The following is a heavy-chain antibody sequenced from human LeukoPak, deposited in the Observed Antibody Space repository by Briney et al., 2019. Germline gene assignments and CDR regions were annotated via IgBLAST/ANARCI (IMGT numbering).Heavy chain of an antibody. J-gene: IGHJ6*02. CDR3: ARDSGIYDSSGYYGLSYYGMDV. CDR2: ISGSSGST. Sequence: PGGSLRLSCAASGFTFASYAMTWVRQAPGKGLEWFLAISGSSGSTYYADSVKGRFTISRDNYKNTLYLQMNSLRAEDTAVYYCARDSGIYDSSGYYGLSYYGMDVWGQGTTVTVSS. CDR1: GFTFASYA. D-gene: IGHD3-22*01. V-gene: IGHV3-23*01.